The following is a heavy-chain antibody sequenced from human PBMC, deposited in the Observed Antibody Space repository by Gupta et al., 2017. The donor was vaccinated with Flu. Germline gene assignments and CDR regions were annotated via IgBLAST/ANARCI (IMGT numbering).Heavy chain of an antibody. CDR1: SYA. CDR2: ISGSGGST. V-gene: IGHV3-23*01. Sequence: SYAMRGVRQAPGKGLEWVSGISGSGGSTYYADSVKGRCTIARDNSKNTLYLQMNSLRAEDTAVYDWAKDRNDILTANWFDPWGQGTRGTGSA. CDR3: AKDRNDILTANWFDP. D-gene: IGHD3-9*01. J-gene: IGHJ5*02.